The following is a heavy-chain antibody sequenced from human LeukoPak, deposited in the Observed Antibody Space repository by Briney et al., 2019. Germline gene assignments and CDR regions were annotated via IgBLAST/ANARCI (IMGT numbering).Heavy chain of an antibody. CDR2: IYTSGST. V-gene: IGHV4-4*07. CDR3: ARAGYYYGSGSFSMDV. J-gene: IGHJ6*03. D-gene: IGHD3-10*01. Sequence: SETLSLTCTVSGGSISSYYWSWIRQPAGKGLEWIGRIYTSGSTNYNPSLKSRVTMSVDTSKNQFSLKLSSVTAADTAVYYCARAGYYYGSGSFSMDVWGKGTTVTISS. CDR1: GGSISSYY.